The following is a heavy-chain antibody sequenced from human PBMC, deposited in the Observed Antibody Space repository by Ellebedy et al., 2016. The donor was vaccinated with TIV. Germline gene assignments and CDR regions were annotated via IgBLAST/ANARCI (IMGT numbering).Heavy chain of an antibody. CDR2: INPHSGGT. CDR1: GYTFTGYY. J-gene: IGHJ3*02. CDR3: ARGFRWFSYAFDI. Sequence: ASVKVSXXASGYTFTGYYMNWVRQAPGQGLEWMGWINPHSGGTNYAQKFQGRVTVTRDTSISTAYMEFSRLRSDDTAVFYCARGFRWFSYAFDIWGQGTAITVSS. D-gene: IGHD4-23*01. V-gene: IGHV1-2*02.